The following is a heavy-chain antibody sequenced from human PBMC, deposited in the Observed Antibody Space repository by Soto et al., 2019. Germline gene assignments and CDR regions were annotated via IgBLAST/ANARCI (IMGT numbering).Heavy chain of an antibody. CDR1: GYAFTSYW. J-gene: IGHJ5*02. V-gene: IGHV5-51*01. CDR3: ARGYCTTTICDPWFDP. CDR2: IYPGDSDT. D-gene: IGHD2-2*01. Sequence: GESLKVSCTGSGYAFTSYWIAWVRQMPGKGLEWMGIIYPGDSDTRYSPSFQAQVTISADNSITTAYLQWSSLKASDTAMYYYARGYCTTTICDPWFDPWGQGTLVTVYS.